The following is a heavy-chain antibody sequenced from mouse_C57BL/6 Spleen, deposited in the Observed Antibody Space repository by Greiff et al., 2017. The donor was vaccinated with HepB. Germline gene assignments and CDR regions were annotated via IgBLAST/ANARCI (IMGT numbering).Heavy chain of an antibody. V-gene: IGHV1-15*01. Sequence: QVQLQQSGAELVRPGASVTLSCKASGYTFTDYEMHWVKQTPVHGLEWIGAIDPETGGTAYNQKFQGKAILTADKSSSTAYMELRSLTSEDSAVYYCTRGLLMGALDYWGQGTTLTVSS. J-gene: IGHJ2*01. CDR2: IDPETGGT. CDR3: TRGLLMGALDY. D-gene: IGHD2-1*01. CDR1: GYTFTDYE.